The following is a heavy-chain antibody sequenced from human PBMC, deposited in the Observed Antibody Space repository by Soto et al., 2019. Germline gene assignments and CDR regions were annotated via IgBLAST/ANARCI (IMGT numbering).Heavy chain of an antibody. J-gene: IGHJ6*02. CDR1: GFTFSDYY. CDR2: ITSGGYTI. V-gene: IGHV3-11*01. D-gene: IGHD3-10*01. Sequence: GGSLRLSCAASGFTFSDYYMSWIRQAPGKGLEWVSYITSGGYTISYADSVKGRFTISRDNAKNSLYLQMNSLRAEDTAVYYCARETHITMAFYYYAMDVWGQGTTVTVSS. CDR3: ARETHITMAFYYYAMDV.